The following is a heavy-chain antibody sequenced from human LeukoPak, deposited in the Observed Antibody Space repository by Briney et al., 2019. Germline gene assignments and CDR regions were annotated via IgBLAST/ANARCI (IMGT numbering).Heavy chain of an antibody. CDR1: GGSFSDYY. Sequence: SETLSLTCAVYGGSFSDYYWSWIRQPPGKGLEWIGEINHSGSTGYNPSLKSRVTISVDTSKNQFSLKLSSVTAADTAVYYCARQGSYGSGSYSPNDSWGQGTLVTVSS. D-gene: IGHD3-10*01. J-gene: IGHJ4*02. V-gene: IGHV4-34*01. CDR2: INHSGST. CDR3: ARQGSYGSGSYSPNDS.